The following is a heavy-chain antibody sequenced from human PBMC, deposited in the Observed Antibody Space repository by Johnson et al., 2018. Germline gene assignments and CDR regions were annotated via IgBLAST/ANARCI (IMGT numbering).Heavy chain of an antibody. CDR2: ISSDGNNK. J-gene: IGHJ3*02. CDR1: GFTFSDYG. Sequence: QVQLVESGGGLVQPGRSLRLSCAVSGFTFSDYGMHWVRQAPGKGLEWVAVISSDGNNKYYADSVKGRFTISRDNAKNSLYLQMNSLRGEDTAVYYCARDLPGGGWPRDAFDIWGQGSMVTVSS. V-gene: IGHV3-30*03. D-gene: IGHD6-19*01. CDR3: ARDLPGGGWPRDAFDI.